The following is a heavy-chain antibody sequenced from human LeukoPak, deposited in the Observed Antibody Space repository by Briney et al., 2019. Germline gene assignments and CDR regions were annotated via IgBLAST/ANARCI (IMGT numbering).Heavy chain of an antibody. J-gene: IGHJ6*04. CDR3: ARGNV. V-gene: IGHV4-34*01. CDR1: GSPLSDYF. Sequence: SETLSLTCAVYGSPLSDYFSNWIRQPPGKGLEWIGEINHSGSTNYNPSLESRVTISEDTSKRQISLKLSSVTAADTAVYYCARGNVWGNGTTVTVSS. CDR2: INHSGST.